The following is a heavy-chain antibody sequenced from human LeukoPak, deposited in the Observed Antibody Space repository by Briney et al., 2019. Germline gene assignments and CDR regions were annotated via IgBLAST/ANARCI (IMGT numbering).Heavy chain of an antibody. CDR3: ARDQEAYYYGSGSSLYL. J-gene: IGHJ3*01. Sequence: GASVKVSCKASVGTFSRYAISWGRQAPGQGLEWMGRIIPIFGTANYAQKFQGRVTVTTDESTSTAYMELSSLRSEDTAVYYCARDQEAYYYGSGSSLYLWGEGTMVTV. CDR2: IIPIFGTA. V-gene: IGHV1-69*05. CDR1: VGTFSRYA. D-gene: IGHD3-10*01.